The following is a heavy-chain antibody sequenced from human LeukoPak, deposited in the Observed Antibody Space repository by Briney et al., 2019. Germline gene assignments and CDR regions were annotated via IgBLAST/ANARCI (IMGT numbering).Heavy chain of an antibody. J-gene: IGHJ3*02. CDR1: GFTFSSYG. V-gene: IGHV3-33*01. CDR2: IWYDGSNK. Sequence: GGSLRLSCAASGFTFSSYGMHWVRQAPGKGLEWVAVIWYDGSNKYYADSVKGRFTISRDNSKNTLYLQMNSLRAEDTAVYYCASPVVAADAFDIWGQGTMVTVSS. CDR3: ASPVVAADAFDI. D-gene: IGHD2-15*01.